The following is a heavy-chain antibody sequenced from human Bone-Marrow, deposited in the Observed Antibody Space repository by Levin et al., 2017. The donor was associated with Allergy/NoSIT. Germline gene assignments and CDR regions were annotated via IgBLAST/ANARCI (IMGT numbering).Heavy chain of an antibody. CDR2: IDSGDNT. CDR3: ARNFRDDWRVNEGAFDV. V-gene: IGHV3-66*01. J-gene: IGHJ3*01. Sequence: PGGSLRLSCAASGFTVSNCYMNWARQAPGKGLEWVSVIDSGDNTDYADPVKGRFTISRDNSKNTVDLQMTSLRGEAAAVYYCARNFRDDWRVNEGAFDVWGQGTMVSVS. D-gene: IGHD3-9*01. CDR1: GFTVSNCY.